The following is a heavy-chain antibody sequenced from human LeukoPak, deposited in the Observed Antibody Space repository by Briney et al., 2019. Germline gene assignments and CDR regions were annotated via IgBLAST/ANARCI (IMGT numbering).Heavy chain of an antibody. Sequence: SETLSLTCAVYGGSFSGYYWSWIRQPPGKGLEWIGTIGHSGGTDYNPSLKSRVTISIDTSKNQFSLKLTSVTAADTAVYYCASSGQWLASWYFDLWGRGTLVTVSS. J-gene: IGHJ2*01. CDR1: GGSFSGYY. CDR2: IGHSGGT. V-gene: IGHV4-34*01. CDR3: ASSGQWLASWYFDL. D-gene: IGHD6-19*01.